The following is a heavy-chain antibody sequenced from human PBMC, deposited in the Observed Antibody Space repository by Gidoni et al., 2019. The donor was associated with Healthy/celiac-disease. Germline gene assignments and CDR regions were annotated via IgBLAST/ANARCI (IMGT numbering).Heavy chain of an antibody. V-gene: IGHV4-34*01. D-gene: IGHD1-26*01. CDR1: GGSLGGYY. Sequence: VQLQQCGAGLLKPSETLSLTCAVYGGSLGGYYWSWIRQPPGKGLGWIGEINHSGRTTYNPSLKSRVTISVDTSKNQFSLKLSSVTAADTAVYYCARGGSGSHSLVSYWGQGTLVTVSS. J-gene: IGHJ4*02. CDR2: INHSGRT. CDR3: ARGGSGSHSLVSY.